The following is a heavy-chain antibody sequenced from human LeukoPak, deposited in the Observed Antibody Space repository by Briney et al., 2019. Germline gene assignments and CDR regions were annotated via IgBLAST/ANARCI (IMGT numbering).Heavy chain of an antibody. CDR3: ASSYGSGSFRSGFDY. V-gene: IGHV4-38-2*02. J-gene: IGHJ4*02. Sequence: SETLSLTCTVSGYSISSGYFWGWMRQPPGKGLEWIGSIYQSETAHYNPSLKSRVTISVDTSKNQFSLKLSSVTAADTAVYYCASSYGSGSFRSGFDYWGQGTLVTVSS. D-gene: IGHD3-10*01. CDR1: GYSISSGYF. CDR2: IYQSETA.